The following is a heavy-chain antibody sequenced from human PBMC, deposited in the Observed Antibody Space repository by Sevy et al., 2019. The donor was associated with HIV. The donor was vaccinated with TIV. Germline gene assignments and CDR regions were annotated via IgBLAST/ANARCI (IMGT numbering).Heavy chain of an antibody. J-gene: IGHJ4*02. CDR1: GGSISSGGYY. V-gene: IGHV4-31*03. CDR2: IYYSGST. D-gene: IGHD5-12*01. Sequence: SETLSLTCTVSGGSISSGGYYWSWIRQHPGKGLEWIGYIYYSGSTYYNPSLKSRVTISVDTSKNQFSLKLSSVTAADTAVYYCARGGYGLPFDYWGQGTLVTVSS. CDR3: ARGGYGLPFDY.